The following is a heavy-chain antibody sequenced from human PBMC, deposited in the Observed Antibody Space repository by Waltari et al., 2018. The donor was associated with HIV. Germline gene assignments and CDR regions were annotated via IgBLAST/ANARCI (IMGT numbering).Heavy chain of an antibody. D-gene: IGHD3-10*01. CDR3: ARGGGLIRGVSPNTWFDP. CDR1: GSSISRGFY. CDR2: IYHSGNT. Sequence: QVQLQESGPGLVKPSETLSLTCAVSGSSISRGFYWGWIRPPPGKGLEWIGSIYHSGNTYYSSSLESRVTISVDTSKNQFSLKLRSVTAADTAVYYCARGGGLIRGVSPNTWFDPWGQGTLVTVSS. J-gene: IGHJ5*02. V-gene: IGHV4-38-2*01.